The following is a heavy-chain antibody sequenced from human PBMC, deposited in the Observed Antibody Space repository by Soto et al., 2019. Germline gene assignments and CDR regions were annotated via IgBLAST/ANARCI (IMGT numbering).Heavy chain of an antibody. J-gene: IGHJ6*02. Sequence: EVQLLESGGGLVQPGGSLRLSCAASGFTFSSYAMSWVRQAPGKGLEWVSAISGSGDSTYYADSVKGRFTISRDNPKNTLYLQMNGLRAEDTAVYYCAKSGIEALFYYGMDVWGQGTTVTVS. V-gene: IGHV3-23*01. D-gene: IGHD6-6*01. CDR2: ISGSGDST. CDR3: AKSGIEALFYYGMDV. CDR1: GFTFSSYA.